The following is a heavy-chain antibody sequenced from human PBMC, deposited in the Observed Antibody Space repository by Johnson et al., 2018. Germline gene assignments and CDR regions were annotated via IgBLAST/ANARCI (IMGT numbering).Heavy chain of an antibody. D-gene: IGHD6-19*01. CDR2: ISGSGAGI. J-gene: IGHJ3*02. V-gene: IGHV3-23*04. CDR3: ARAPKGYTYGWNAFDI. CDR1: GLTFRNFA. Sequence: QLVETGGGLVQPGGSXRLSCAASGLTFRNFAMSWVRQAPGKGLEWVSGISGSGAGIYYADSVKGRFTISRDNSNNTLYLQMNSRRAEDKALSYCARAPKGYTYGWNAFDIWGQGTMVTVSS.